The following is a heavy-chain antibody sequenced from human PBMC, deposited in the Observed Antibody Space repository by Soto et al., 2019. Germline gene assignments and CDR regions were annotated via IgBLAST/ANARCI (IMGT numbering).Heavy chain of an antibody. CDR1: GFSLSTSGVG. J-gene: IGHJ4*02. V-gene: IGHV2-5*01. Sequence: QITLKESGPTLVKPTQTLTLTCTFSGFSLSTSGVGVGWIRQPPGKALEWLALIYWHDDKRYSPSLKSRLTITKDTSKNQVVLTMTTMDPVDTAPYSCARYGDYFDYWGQGTLVTVSS. CDR2: IYWHDDK. D-gene: IGHD4-17*01. CDR3: ARYGDYFDY.